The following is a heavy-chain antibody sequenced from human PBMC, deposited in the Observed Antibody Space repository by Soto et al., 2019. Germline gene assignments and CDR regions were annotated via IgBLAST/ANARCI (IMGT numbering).Heavy chain of an antibody. CDR3: ARVRVGPTRPYSFYEVDV. J-gene: IGHJ6*02. V-gene: IGHV4-31*03. CDR1: GGSISRGTYY. D-gene: IGHD1-26*01. CDR2: ILYSGIT. Sequence: PSETLSLTCTVSGGSISRGTYYWNWIRQHPGKGLEWLGYILYSGITYYNPSLKSRVTVSVDTSRNQFSLKLRSVMAADTAVYYCARVRVGPTRPYSFYEVDVWGQGTTVTVSS.